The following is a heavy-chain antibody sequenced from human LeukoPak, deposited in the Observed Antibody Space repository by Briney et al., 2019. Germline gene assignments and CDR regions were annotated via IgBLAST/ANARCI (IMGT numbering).Heavy chain of an antibody. V-gene: IGHV1-46*01. Sequence: GASVKVSCKASGYTFTSYYMYWVRQAPGQGLEWMGMINPYDGGTTYAQKFQGRVTVTRDTSTSTVYMDLSSLRSEDTAVYFCARDRPYYNMLTGYVHDAFDIWGQGTMVTVSS. CDR2: INPYDGGT. CDR1: GYTFTSYY. D-gene: IGHD3-9*01. J-gene: IGHJ3*02. CDR3: ARDRPYYNMLTGYVHDAFDI.